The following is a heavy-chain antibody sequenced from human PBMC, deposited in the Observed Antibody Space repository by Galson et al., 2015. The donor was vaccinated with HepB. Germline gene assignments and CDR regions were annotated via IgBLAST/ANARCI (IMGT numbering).Heavy chain of an antibody. V-gene: IGHV3-11*06. J-gene: IGHJ4*02. Sequence: SLRLSCAASGFTFSDYYMSWIRQAPGKGLEWVSYISSSSSYTNYADSVKGRFSISRDNAKNSLYLQMNSLRAEDTAVYYCARTGTNVDYWGQGTLVTVSS. CDR2: ISSSSSYT. CDR1: GFTFSDYY. CDR3: ARTGTNVDY. D-gene: IGHD1-7*01.